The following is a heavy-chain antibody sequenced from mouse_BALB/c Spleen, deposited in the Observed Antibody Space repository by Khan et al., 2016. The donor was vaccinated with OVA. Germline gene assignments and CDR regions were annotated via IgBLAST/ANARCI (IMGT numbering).Heavy chain of an antibody. CDR2: INPSNGYT. V-gene: IGHV1-4*01. CDR3: VRDGAYHRNDGWFAY. D-gene: IGHD2-14*01. CDR1: GYTFTGYT. J-gene: IGHJ3*01. Sequence: QVQLKQSGAELARPGASVKMSCKASGYTFTGYTIHWIKKRPGQGLEWIGYINPSNGYTNYNQKFKDKATLTTDKSSTTAYLQLSSLTSDDSAVYNCVRDGAYHRNDGWFAYWGQGTLVTVSA.